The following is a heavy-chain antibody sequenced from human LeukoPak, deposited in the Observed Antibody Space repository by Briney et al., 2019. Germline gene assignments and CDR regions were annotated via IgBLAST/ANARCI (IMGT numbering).Heavy chain of an antibody. V-gene: IGHV4-59*01. CDR3: ARRYGGSYLDY. CDR1: GGSISSYY. D-gene: IGHD1-26*01. Sequence: SETLSLTCTVSGGSISSYYWSWIRQPPGKGLEWIGYISYSGSTNYNPSLKSRVTISVDTSKNQFSPKLSSVTAADTAVYYCARRYGGSYLDYWGQGTLVTVST. CDR2: ISYSGST. J-gene: IGHJ4*02.